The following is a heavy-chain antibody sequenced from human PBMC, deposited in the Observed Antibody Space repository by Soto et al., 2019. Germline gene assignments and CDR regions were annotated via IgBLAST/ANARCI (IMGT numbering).Heavy chain of an antibody. J-gene: IGHJ6*02. CDR2: IYYSGST. V-gene: IGHV4-31*03. CDR3: ARDHKPRYCSGGSRYGYYYYRMDV. CDR1: GGSISGGGYY. D-gene: IGHD2-15*01. Sequence: LSLTCTVSGGSISGGGYYWSWIRQHPGKGLEWIGYIYYSGSTYYNPSLKSRVTISVDTSKNQFSLKLSSVTAADTAVYYCARDHKPRYCSGGSRYGYYYYRMDVWGQGATVTVSS.